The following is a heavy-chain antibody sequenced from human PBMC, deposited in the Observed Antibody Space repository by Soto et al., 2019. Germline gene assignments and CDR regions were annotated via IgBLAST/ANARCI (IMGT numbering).Heavy chain of an antibody. CDR2: IGTAGDT. V-gene: IGHV3-13*01. D-gene: IGHD3-3*01. CDR1: GFTFSSYD. CDR3: ARDCAPERWSGYGPFDY. Sequence: GGSLRLSCAASGFTFSSYDMHWVRQATGKGLEWVSAIGTAGDTYYPGSVKGRFTISRENAKNSLYLQMNSLRAGDTAVYYCARDCAPERWSGYGPFDYWGQGTLVTVSS. J-gene: IGHJ4*02.